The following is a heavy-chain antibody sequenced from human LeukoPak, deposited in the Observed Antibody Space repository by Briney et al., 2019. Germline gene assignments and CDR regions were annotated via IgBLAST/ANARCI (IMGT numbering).Heavy chain of an antibody. V-gene: IGHV3-30*02. CDR3: AKGGGYEAQYYYYYLDV. CDR2: IRYDGSNK. J-gene: IGHJ6*03. D-gene: IGHD5-12*01. Sequence: GGSLRLSCAASGFTFSSYGMHWVRQAPGKGLEGVAFIRYDGSNKYYADSVKGRFTISRDNSKNTLYLQMKSLRAGDTAVYYCAKGGGYEAQYYYYYLDVWGKGTTVTISS. CDR1: GFTFSSYG.